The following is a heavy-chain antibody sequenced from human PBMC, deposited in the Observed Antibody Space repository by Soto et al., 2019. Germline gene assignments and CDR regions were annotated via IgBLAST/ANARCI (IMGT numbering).Heavy chain of an antibody. D-gene: IGHD4-17*01. CDR1: GGTISSYA. J-gene: IGHJ6*02. V-gene: IGHV1-69*13. Sequence: ASVKVSCKASGGTISSYAISWVRQAPGQGLEWMGGIIPIFGTANYAQKFQGRVTITADESTSTAYMELSSLRSEDTAVYYCASSMTVDYYHGMDVWGQGTTVTVSS. CDR3: ASSMTVDYYHGMDV. CDR2: IIPIFGTA.